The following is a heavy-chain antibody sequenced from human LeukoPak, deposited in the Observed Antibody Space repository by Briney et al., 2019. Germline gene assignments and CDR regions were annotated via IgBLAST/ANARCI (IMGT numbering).Heavy chain of an antibody. V-gene: IGHV4-59*08. D-gene: IGHD2-21*01. CDR2: IYYSGST. Sequence: SETLSLTCTVSGGSISSYYWSWIRQPPGKGLEWIGYIYYSGSTNYNPSLKSRVTISVDTSKNQFSLKLSSVTAADTAVYYCARSILWWPGKVNWFDPWGQGTLVTVSS. J-gene: IGHJ5*02. CDR3: ARSILWWPGKVNWFDP. CDR1: GGSISSYY.